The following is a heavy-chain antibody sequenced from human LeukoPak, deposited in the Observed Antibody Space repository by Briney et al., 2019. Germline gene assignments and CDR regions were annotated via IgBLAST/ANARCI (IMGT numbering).Heavy chain of an antibody. CDR2: ISSSGAST. V-gene: IGHV3-23*01. J-gene: IGHJ4*02. CDR3: AKSLDRHSSGDNFDY. D-gene: IGHD6-25*01. Sequence: PGGSLGLSCADSGFPFSSYAMSWVRQAPGKGLEWVSLISSSGASTYYADSVKGRFTISRDNSKHTLYLQMNGLRAEDTAVYFCAKSLDRHSSGDNFDYWGQGTLVTVSS. CDR1: GFPFSSYA.